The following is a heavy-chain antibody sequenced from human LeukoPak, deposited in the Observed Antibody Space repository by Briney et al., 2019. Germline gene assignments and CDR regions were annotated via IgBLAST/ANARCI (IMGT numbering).Heavy chain of an antibody. CDR3: AGDRWLAAAYHRYYMDV. Sequence: PSETLSLTCAVYGGSFSGYYWSWIRQPPGKGLEWIGEINHSGSANYNPSLKSRVTISVDTSKNQFSLKLSSVTAADTAVYYCAGDRWLAAAYHRYYMDVWGKGTTVTISS. J-gene: IGHJ6*03. D-gene: IGHD6-13*01. CDR1: GGSFSGYY. V-gene: IGHV4-34*01. CDR2: INHSGSA.